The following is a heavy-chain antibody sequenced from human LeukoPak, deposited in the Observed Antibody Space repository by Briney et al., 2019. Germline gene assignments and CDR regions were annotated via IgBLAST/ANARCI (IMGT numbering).Heavy chain of an antibody. CDR2: IYTSGST. D-gene: IGHD1-26*01. CDR1: GDSISSYY. CDR3: ARVGRRGSYPIRAFDI. J-gene: IGHJ3*02. V-gene: IGHV4-4*07. Sequence: SETLSLTCTVSGDSISSYYWSWIRQPAGKGLEWIGRIYTSGSTNYNPSLKSRVTMSVDTSKNQFSLKLSSVTAADTAVYYCARVGRRGSYPIRAFDIWGQGTMVTVSS.